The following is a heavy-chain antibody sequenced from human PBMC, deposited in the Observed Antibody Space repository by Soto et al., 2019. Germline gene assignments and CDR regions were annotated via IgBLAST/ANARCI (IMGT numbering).Heavy chain of an antibody. D-gene: IGHD3-10*01. CDR3: ARRGHYFFDY. J-gene: IGHJ4*02. CDR1: GGSISSYY. Sequence: EPLSLTCTVSGGSISSYYWSWIRQPPGKGLEWIGYIYYSGSTNYKPSLKSRVTISVDTSKNQFSLKLNSVTAADTAVYYCARRGHYFFDYWSQGTLVPVSS. CDR2: IYYSGST. V-gene: IGHV4-59*08.